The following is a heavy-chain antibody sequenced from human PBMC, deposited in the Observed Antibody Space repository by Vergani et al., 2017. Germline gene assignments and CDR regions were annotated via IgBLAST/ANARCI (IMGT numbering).Heavy chain of an antibody. D-gene: IGHD6-6*01. V-gene: IGHV1-18*01. CDR1: GYPFTSYG. CDR3: ARDFEYSSAGFDY. J-gene: IGHJ4*02. CDR2: SSAYNGNT. Sequence: QVQLVQSGAEVTKPGASVKVSCKASGYPFTSYGISWVRQAPGQGLEWMGWSSAYNGNTNYAQKHQGRVTMTADTSTSTAYMELRSLRPDGTAVYYGARDFEYSSAGFDYWGQGTLVTVSS.